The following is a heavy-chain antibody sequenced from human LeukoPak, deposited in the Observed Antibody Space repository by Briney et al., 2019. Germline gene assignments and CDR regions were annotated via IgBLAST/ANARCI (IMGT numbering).Heavy chain of an antibody. D-gene: IGHD1-1*01. V-gene: IGHV4-59*08. CDR1: GGSISSYY. CDR3: ARHVLGGYNLHDGYFDY. Sequence: PSETLSLTCTVSGGSISSYYWSWIRQPPGKGLEWVAYIYNRGSTNSNPSLQSRATISVDTSKNQFSLNLSSVTAADTAIYYCARHVLGGYNLHDGYFDYWGQGTLVAVSS. J-gene: IGHJ4*03. CDR2: IYNRGST.